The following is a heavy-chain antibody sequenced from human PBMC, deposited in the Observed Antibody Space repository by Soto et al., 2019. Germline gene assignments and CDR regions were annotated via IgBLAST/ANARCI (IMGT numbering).Heavy chain of an antibody. J-gene: IGHJ5*02. V-gene: IGHV1-8*01. D-gene: IGHD2-15*01. Sequence: GASVKVSCKASGYTFTSYDINWVRQATGQGLEWMGWMDPNSGNTGYAQKFQGRVTMTRNTSISTAYMELSSLRSEDTAVYYCARGLRPRWYNWFDPWGQGTLVTVSS. CDR3: ARGLRPRWYNWFDP. CDR2: MDPNSGNT. CDR1: GYTFTSYD.